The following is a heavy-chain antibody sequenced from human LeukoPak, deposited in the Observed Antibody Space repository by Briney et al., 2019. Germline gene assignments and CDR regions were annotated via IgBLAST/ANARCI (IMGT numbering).Heavy chain of an antibody. CDR1: GFTFSSYG. D-gene: IGHD3-16*02. J-gene: IGHJ4*02. CDR3: AKDVTVGYDYVWGSYRPNPDY. CDR2: IRYDGSNK. V-gene: IGHV3-30*02. Sequence: SGGSLRLSCAASGFTFSSYGMHWVRQAPGKGLEWVAFIRYDGSNKYYADSVKGRFTISRDNSKNTLYLQMNSLRAEDTAVYYCAKDVTVGYDYVWGSYRPNPDYWGQGTLVTVSS.